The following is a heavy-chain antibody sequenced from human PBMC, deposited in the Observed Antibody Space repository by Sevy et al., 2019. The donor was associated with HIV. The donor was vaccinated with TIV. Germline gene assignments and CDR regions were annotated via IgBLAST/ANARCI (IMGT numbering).Heavy chain of an antibody. CDR1: GGSISSSNW. V-gene: IGHV4-4*02. J-gene: IGHJ5*02. Sequence: SETLSLTCGVSGGSISSSNWWHWVRQPPGKGLEWIGEIYHSGSTNYNPSLKSRVTISVDNSKNQFSLKLNSVTAAYTAVYYCSRGFDTPRGFDPWGQGTLVTVSS. CDR2: IYHSGST. D-gene: IGHD3-10*01. CDR3: SRGFDTPRGFDP.